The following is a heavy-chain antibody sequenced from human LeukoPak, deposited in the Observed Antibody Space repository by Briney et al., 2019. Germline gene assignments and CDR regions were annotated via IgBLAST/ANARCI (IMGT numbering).Heavy chain of an antibody. D-gene: IGHD3-3*01. J-gene: IGHJ4*02. CDR1: GGSISSSSYY. Sequence: SETLSLTCTVSGGSISSSSYYWGWIRQPPGKGLEWIGSIYYSGSTYYNPSLKSRVTISVDTSKNQFSLKLSSVTAADTAVYYCARRDDEWLIDYWGQGTLVTVSS. V-gene: IGHV4-39*01. CDR2: IYYSGST. CDR3: ARRDDEWLIDY.